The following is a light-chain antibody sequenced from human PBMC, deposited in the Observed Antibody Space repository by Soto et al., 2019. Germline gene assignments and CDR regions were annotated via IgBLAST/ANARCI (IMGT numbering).Light chain of an antibody. CDR1: QSVSSN. V-gene: IGKV3D-11*02. Sequence: IVVTHAPSILSLSPAYPATLSCGTSQSVSSNLAWYQQKPGQAPRLLIYGASNRATGIQARFSGSGSGTDFTLTISSLEPEDFAVYYCQQRSNGHTENFGQGARLEIK. CDR2: GAS. J-gene: IGKJ5*01. CDR3: QQRSNGHTEN.